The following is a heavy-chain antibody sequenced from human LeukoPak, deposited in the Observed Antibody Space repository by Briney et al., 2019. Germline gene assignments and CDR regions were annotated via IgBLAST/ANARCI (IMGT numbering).Heavy chain of an antibody. J-gene: IGHJ4*02. CDR2: VFYSGSA. CDR1: GGSVSSSSYW. D-gene: IGHD3-10*01. V-gene: IGHV4-39*01. CDR3: ARQYGLGRWYFDF. Sequence: SETLSLTCTVSGGSVSSSSYWWVWIRQPPGKGLEWIASVFYSGSAYYNPSLESRVTKSVDTSKNQFSLKLSSVTAADTAVYYCARQYGLGRWYFDFWGQGTLVTVSS.